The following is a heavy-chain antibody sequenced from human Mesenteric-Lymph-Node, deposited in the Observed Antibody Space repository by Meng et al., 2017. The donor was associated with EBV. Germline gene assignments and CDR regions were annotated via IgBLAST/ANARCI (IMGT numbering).Heavy chain of an antibody. D-gene: IGHD3-16*01. V-gene: IGHV3-21*01. CDR3: TRALGDSTAY. Sequence: EVQLVESGGXLVKPGGSLRLSCAASGFPFSSYSRNWVRQAPGKGLEWVSSIFTSGNIYCADSVKGRFTISRDNAKNSLYLLMNNLRVEDTAVYYCTRALGDSTAYWGQGTLVTVAS. J-gene: IGHJ4*02. CDR2: IFTSGNI. CDR1: GFPFSSYS.